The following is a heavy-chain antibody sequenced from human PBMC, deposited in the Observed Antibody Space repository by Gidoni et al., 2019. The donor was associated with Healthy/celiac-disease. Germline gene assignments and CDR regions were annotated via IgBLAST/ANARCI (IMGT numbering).Heavy chain of an antibody. CDR3: ARVGDFDY. J-gene: IGHJ4*02. CDR2: ISTDGRTT. CDR1: GFTFSSSW. V-gene: IGHV3-74*01. Sequence: EVQLVESGGGLVQPGGSLSLPCAASGFTFSSSWMHWDRQAPAKGLVWVSRISTDGRTTSYADSVKGRFSISRDNAKNTLYLQMNSLRAEDTAVYYCARVGDFDYWGQGTLVTVSS. D-gene: IGHD4-17*01.